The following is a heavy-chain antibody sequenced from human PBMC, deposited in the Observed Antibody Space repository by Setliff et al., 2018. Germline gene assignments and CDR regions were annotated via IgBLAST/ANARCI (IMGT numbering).Heavy chain of an antibody. Sequence: GESLKISCAASGFTFSTHSMNWVRQAPGKGLEWVSSISRSSTYIYYADSMKGRFTISRDNAKNSLYLQMNSLRAEDTAVYYCASAGHSGSWFPFDAFHIWGQGTMVTFSS. V-gene: IGHV3-21*01. CDR3: ASAGHSGSWFPFDAFHI. J-gene: IGHJ3*02. D-gene: IGHD6-13*01. CDR1: GFTFSTHS. CDR2: ISRSSTYI.